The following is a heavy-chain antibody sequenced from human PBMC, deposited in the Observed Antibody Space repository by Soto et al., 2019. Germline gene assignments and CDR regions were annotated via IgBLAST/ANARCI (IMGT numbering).Heavy chain of an antibody. CDR1: GYTLSSYA. J-gene: IGHJ4*02. D-gene: IGHD4-17*01. V-gene: IGHV1-3*01. Sequence: GASVKVSCKASGYTLSSYAIHWVRQAPGQRLEWMGWINAGNGNTKYSQKFQGRVTITRDTSASTAYMELSSLRSEDTAVYYCARDSLVDGDQPFDYWGQGTLVTVSS. CDR3: ARDSLVDGDQPFDY. CDR2: INAGNGNT.